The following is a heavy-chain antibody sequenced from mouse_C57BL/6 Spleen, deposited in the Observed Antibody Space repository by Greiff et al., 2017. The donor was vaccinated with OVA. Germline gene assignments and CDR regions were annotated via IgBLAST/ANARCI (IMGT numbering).Heavy chain of an antibody. V-gene: IGHV1-50*01. Sequence: VQLQQPGAELVKPGASVKLSCKASGYTFTSYWMQWVKQRPGQGLEWIGEIDPSDSYTNYNQKFKGKATLTVDTSSSTAYMQLSSLTSEDSAVYYCANRITTVVANGYYFDYWGQGTTLTVSS. CDR3: ANRITTVVANGYYFDY. CDR2: IDPSDSYT. J-gene: IGHJ2*01. D-gene: IGHD1-1*01. CDR1: GYTFTSYW.